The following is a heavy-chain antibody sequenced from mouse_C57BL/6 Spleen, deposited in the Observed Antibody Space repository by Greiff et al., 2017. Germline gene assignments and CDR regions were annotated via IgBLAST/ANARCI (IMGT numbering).Heavy chain of an antibody. D-gene: IGHD2-2*01. V-gene: IGHV3-6*01. CDR1: GYSITSGYY. J-gene: IGHJ1*03. CDR3: ARMVTTRNWYFDV. CDR2: ISYDGSN. Sequence: EVQLQESGPGLVKPSQSLSLTCSVTGYSITSGYYWSWIRQFPGNKLEWMGYISYDGSNNYNPSLKNRISITRDTSKNQFFLKLNSVTTEDTATYYCARMVTTRNWYFDVWGTGTTVTVSS.